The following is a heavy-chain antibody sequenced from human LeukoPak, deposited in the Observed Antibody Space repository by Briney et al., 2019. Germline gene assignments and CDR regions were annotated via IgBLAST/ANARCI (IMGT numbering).Heavy chain of an antibody. Sequence: GESLKISCQVSGYSITSYWIAWVRQMPGKGLEWMGIIYPGDPNTRYSPSFQGQVTISVDTSINTAYLQWSSLKASDTAMYYCARHRSQVRGGTRAHAFDIWGQGTMVTVSS. CDR1: GYSITSYW. CDR2: IYPGDPNT. J-gene: IGHJ3*02. CDR3: ARHRSQVRGGTRAHAFDI. D-gene: IGHD3-10*01. V-gene: IGHV5-51*01.